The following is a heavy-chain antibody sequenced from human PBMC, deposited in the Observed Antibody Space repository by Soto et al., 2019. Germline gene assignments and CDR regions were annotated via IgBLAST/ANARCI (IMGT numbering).Heavy chain of an antibody. D-gene: IGHD3-22*01. Sequence: PETLSLTCTVSGGSVSSSSYFWGWIRQPPRKGLEWIGSIYYSGSAYYNPSLRSRVTISVDMSKNQFSLMLSSVTAADTAVYYCARGESYYDSSPFYYIDYWGQGTLVTVSA. CDR1: GGSVSSSSYF. V-gene: IGHV4-39*01. CDR2: IYYSGSA. CDR3: ARGESYYDSSPFYYIDY. J-gene: IGHJ4*02.